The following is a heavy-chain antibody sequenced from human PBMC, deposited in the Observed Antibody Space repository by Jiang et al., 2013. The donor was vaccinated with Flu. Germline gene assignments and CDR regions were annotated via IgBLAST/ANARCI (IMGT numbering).Heavy chain of an antibody. D-gene: IGHD2-15*01. CDR1: GFSFDYYA. Sequence: QLVESGGGVVRPGGSLTLSCAASGFSFDYYAMYWVRQASGMGLEWLTSIRYDGSSQYYADSVKGRFTISRDNPKNTLYLQMNSLRADDTAVYFCATLRGSSYDTYLLDSWGQGTLVSVSS. CDR2: IRYDGSSQ. J-gene: IGHJ4*02. V-gene: IGHV3-30*02. CDR3: ATLRGSSYDTYLLDS.